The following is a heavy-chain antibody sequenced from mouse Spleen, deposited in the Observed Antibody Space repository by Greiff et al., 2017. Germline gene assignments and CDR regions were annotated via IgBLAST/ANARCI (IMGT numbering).Heavy chain of an antibody. CDR2: IYPSDSYT. Sequence: QVQLQQPGAELVRPGASVKLSCKASGYTFTSYWINWVKQRPGQGLEWIGNIYPSDSYTNYNQKFKDKATLTVDKSSSTAYMQLSSPTSDDSAVYYCTREDGYYAMDYWGQGTSVTVSS. J-gene: IGHJ4*01. V-gene: IGHV1-69*02. CDR1: GYTFTSYW. D-gene: IGHD2-3*01. CDR3: TREDGYYAMDY.